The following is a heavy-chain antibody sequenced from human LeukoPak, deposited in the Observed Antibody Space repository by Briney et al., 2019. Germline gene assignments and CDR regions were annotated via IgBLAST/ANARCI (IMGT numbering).Heavy chain of an antibody. CDR3: ARGTYGGNSDYFDY. V-gene: IGHV4-59*01. CDR2: IYYSGST. J-gene: IGHJ4*02. CDR1: GGSISSYY. D-gene: IGHD4-23*01. Sequence: ASETLSLTCTVSGGSISSYYWSWIRQPPGKGLEWIGDIYYSGSTNYNPSLKSRVTISVDTSKSQFSLKLSSVTAADTAVYYCARGTYGGNSDYFDYWGQGTLVTVSS.